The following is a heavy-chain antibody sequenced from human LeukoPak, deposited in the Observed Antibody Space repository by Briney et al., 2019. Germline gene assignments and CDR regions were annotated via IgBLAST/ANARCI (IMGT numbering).Heavy chain of an antibody. Sequence: RPGGSLRLSCAASGFTFDDYAMYWVRQAPGKGLEWVSGINWNGGSTGYADSVKGRFTISRDNAKNSLYLQMNSLRAEDTAVYYCAKGLYIYDSSGYHYWGQGTLVTVSS. CDR2: INWNGGST. J-gene: IGHJ4*02. CDR1: GFTFDDYA. CDR3: AKGLYIYDSSGYHY. D-gene: IGHD3-22*01. V-gene: IGHV3-20*04.